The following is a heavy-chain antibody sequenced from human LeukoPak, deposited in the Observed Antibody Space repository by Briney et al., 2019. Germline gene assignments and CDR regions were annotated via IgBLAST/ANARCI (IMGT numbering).Heavy chain of an antibody. Sequence: GGALRLSCAASGFMFNGYSMTWVRPAPGKGVEGVSYISGGSDYIFYTDSVKGRFTISRDNAKMSLYLQLNSLRVEDAAVYYCARWGLGPSFDYWGQGTRVTVSS. CDR1: GFMFNGYS. V-gene: IGHV3-21*01. CDR3: ARWGLGPSFDY. J-gene: IGHJ4*02. CDR2: ISGGSDYI. D-gene: IGHD1-26*01.